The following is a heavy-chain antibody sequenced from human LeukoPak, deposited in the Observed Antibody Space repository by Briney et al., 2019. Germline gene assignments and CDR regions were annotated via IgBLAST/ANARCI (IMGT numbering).Heavy chain of an antibody. CDR1: GGSISSSGYY. Sequence: SETLSLTCTVSGGSISSSGYYWGWIRQPPGKGLEWIASIYYSGSTYYNPSLKSRVTISVDTSKNQLSLKLSSLTDADTAVYYCARHEYSGSYYGLSWFDPWGQGTLVTVSS. D-gene: IGHD1-26*01. CDR3: ARHEYSGSYYGLSWFDP. J-gene: IGHJ5*02. CDR2: IYYSGST. V-gene: IGHV4-39*01.